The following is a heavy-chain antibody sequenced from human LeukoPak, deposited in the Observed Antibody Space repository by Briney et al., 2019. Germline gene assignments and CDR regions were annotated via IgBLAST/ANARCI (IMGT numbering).Heavy chain of an antibody. CDR2: IYASGST. J-gene: IGHJ3*02. Sequence: SETLSLTCTVSGGSINSGSYYWSWIRQPAGKGLEWIGHIYASGSTSYNPSLKSRVTMSLATSKNPFSLKLRSVTAADTAVYYCARYDFWSGSYIWGQGTMVTVSS. CDR1: GGSINSGSYY. D-gene: IGHD3-3*01. V-gene: IGHV4-61*09. CDR3: ARYDFWSGSYI.